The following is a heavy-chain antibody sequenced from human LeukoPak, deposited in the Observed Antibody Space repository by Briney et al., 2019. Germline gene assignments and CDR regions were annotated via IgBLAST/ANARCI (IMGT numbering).Heavy chain of an antibody. CDR3: ARDGPGSYMFDY. J-gene: IGHJ4*02. D-gene: IGHD3-10*01. V-gene: IGHV3-21*01. CDR2: IFSSSTYI. Sequence: PGGSLRLSCAASGFTFSSYSMNWVRQAPGKGLEWVSSIFSSSTYIYYTDSLKGRFTISRDNAKNSLYLQMNSLRAEDTAVYYCARDGPGSYMFDYWGQGTLVTVSS. CDR1: GFTFSSYS.